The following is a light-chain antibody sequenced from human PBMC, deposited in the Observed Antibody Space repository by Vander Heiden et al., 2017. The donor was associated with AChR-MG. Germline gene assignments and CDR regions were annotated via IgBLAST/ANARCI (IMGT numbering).Light chain of an antibody. CDR3: QVWDNSSDHRV. CDR2: DDS. CDR1: NIGSKS. Sequence: SYVLTQPPSVSVAPGKTARITCGGNNIGSKSVHWYQQKPGQAPVLVVYDDSDRPSGIPERFSGSNSGNTATLTISRVEAGDEADYYCQVWDNSSDHRVFGGGTKLTGL. V-gene: IGLV3-21*03. J-gene: IGLJ3*02.